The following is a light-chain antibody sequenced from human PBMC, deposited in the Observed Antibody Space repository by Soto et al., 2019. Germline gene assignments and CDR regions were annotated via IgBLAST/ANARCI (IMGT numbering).Light chain of an antibody. CDR3: QQLNSHPIAA. CDR1: QGIGSY. Sequence: DIQLTQSPSFLSASVGDRVTITCRASQGIGSYLAWYQQKPGKAPKLLIYAASTLQSGVPSRFSGSGSGTKFTLTISSLQPEDFASYYCQQLNSHPIAAFGGGTKVEIK. J-gene: IGKJ4*01. V-gene: IGKV1-9*01. CDR2: AAS.